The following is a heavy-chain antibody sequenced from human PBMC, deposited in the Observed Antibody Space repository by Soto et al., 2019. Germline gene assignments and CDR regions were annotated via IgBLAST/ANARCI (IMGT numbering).Heavy chain of an antibody. CDR1: GYTFSTHY. Sequence: ASVKVSCKASGYTFSTHYMHWVRQAPGQGLEWVGLIYPSGDTTSYGQNFQGRVTMTRDTSTSTLYLELRNLRSEDTAVYYCARPLGGYYDSSGLRAFDIWGQGTMVTVSS. J-gene: IGHJ3*02. CDR3: ARPLGGYYDSSGLRAFDI. D-gene: IGHD3-22*01. CDR2: IYPSGDTT. V-gene: IGHV1-46*01.